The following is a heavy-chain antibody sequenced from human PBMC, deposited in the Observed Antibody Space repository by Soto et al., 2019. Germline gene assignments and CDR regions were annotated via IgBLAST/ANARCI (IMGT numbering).Heavy chain of an antibody. CDR3: AKFEVGIVLVVAATPCFDY. Sequence: EVQLLESGGGLVQPGGSLRLSCAASGFTFSSYAMSWVRQAPGKGLEWVSAISGSGGSTYYADSVKGRFTISRDNSKNTLYLQMNSLRAEDTAVYYCAKFEVGIVLVVAATPCFDYWGQGTLVTVSS. CDR1: GFTFSSYA. V-gene: IGHV3-23*01. D-gene: IGHD2-15*01. CDR2: ISGSGGST. J-gene: IGHJ4*02.